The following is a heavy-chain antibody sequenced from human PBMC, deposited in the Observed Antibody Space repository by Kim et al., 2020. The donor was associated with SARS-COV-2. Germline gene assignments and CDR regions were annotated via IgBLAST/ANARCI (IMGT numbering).Heavy chain of an antibody. V-gene: IGHV3-23*01. J-gene: IGHJ5*02. CDR1: GFTFSSYA. D-gene: IGHD6-13*01. CDR3: AKDPAVSSSWPYNWFDP. CDR2: ISGSGGST. Sequence: GGSLRLSCAASGFTFSSYAMSWVRQAPGKGLEWVSAISGSGGSTYYAASVKGRFTISRDNSKNTLYLQMNSLRAEDTAVYYCAKDPAVSSSWPYNWFDPWGQGTLVTVSS.